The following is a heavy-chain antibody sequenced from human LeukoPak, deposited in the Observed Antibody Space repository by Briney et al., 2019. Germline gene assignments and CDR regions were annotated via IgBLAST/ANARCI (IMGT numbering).Heavy chain of an antibody. CDR1: GGSISSYY. D-gene: IGHD5-18*01. CDR2: IYTSGST. CDR3: ARSPNTAEYYYYYMDV. V-gene: IGHV4-4*07. Sequence: SETLSLTCTVSGGSISSYYWSWIRQPAGKGLEWIGRIYTSGSTNYNPSLKSRVTMSVDTSKNQFSLKLSSVTAADTAVYYCARSPNTAEYYYYYMDVWGKGTTVTVSS. J-gene: IGHJ6*03.